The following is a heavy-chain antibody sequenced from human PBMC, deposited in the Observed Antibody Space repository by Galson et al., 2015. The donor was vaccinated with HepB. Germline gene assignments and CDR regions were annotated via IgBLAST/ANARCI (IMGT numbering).Heavy chain of an antibody. J-gene: IGHJ4*02. D-gene: IGHD5-18*01. CDR3: ARGPRYSYGSLGN. CDR1: GYTFTGYY. V-gene: IGHV1-2*02. CDR2: INPNSGGT. Sequence: SVKVSCKASGYTFTGYYMHWVRQAPGQGLEWMGWINPNSGGTNYAQKFQGRVTMTRDTSISTAYMELSRLRSDDTAVYYCARGPRYSYGSLGNWGQGTLVTVSS.